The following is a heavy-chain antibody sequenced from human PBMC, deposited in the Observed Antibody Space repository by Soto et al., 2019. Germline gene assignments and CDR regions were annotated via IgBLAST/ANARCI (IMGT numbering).Heavy chain of an antibody. CDR3: ARAQKWRQLSLNVFDL. CDR2: ITGAGDGT. Sequence: EVQLVESVGGLVQPGGSLRLSCVASGFTIENSVMHWVRQTPGKGLMWVSRITGAGDGTLYADSVQGRFTISRDNAKNTVYLHMTGLRVEETAVYYCARAQKWRQLSLNVFDLWGQGTTVTVSS. D-gene: IGHD5-18*01. J-gene: IGHJ3*01. V-gene: IGHV3-74*01. CDR1: GFTIENSV.